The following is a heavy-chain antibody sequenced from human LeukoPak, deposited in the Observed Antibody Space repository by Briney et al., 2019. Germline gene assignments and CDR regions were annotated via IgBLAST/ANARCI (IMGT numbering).Heavy chain of an antibody. V-gene: IGHV4-34*01. CDR3: ARGRQDVTMIVVVMTAVSYYLDV. Sequence: MPSETLSLTCAVYGGSFSGYYWTWIRQTPEKGLEWIGEMNPSGSTNYNPSLKSRVTISVDTSKNQFSLELSSVTAADTAVYYCARGRQDVTMIVVVMTAVSYYLDVWGKGTTVTVS. J-gene: IGHJ6*03. CDR1: GGSFSGYY. D-gene: IGHD3-22*01. CDR2: MNPSGST.